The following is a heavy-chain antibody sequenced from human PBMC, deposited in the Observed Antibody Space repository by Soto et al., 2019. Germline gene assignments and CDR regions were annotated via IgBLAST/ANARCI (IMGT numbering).Heavy chain of an antibody. V-gene: IGHV2-70*04. CDR2: IDWDDDK. Sequence: SGPTLVNPTQTLTLTCTFSGFSLSTSGMRVSWIRQPPGKALEWLARIDWDDDKFYSTSLKTRLTISKDTSKNQVVLTMTNMDPVDTSTYYCARMGVVNLGGDFDIWGQGTMVTVSS. D-gene: IGHD2-15*01. CDR3: ARMGVVNLGGDFDI. CDR1: GFSLSTSGMR. J-gene: IGHJ3*02.